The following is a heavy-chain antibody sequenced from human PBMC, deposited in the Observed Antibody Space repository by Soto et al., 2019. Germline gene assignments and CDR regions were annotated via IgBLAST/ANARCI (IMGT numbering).Heavy chain of an antibody. CDR1: GGSMSTSYY. V-gene: IGHV4-39*01. CDR3: ATLWFGEADY. J-gene: IGHJ4*02. CDR2: IYYSGST. Sequence: QLQLQESGPGLLKPSETLSLTCTVSGGSMSTSYYWGWIRQPPGKGLEWIGSIYYSGSTYYNPSLKSRVTISADTSKNQFSLKLTSVTAADTSVYYCATLWFGEADYWGQGTLVTVSS. D-gene: IGHD3-10*01.